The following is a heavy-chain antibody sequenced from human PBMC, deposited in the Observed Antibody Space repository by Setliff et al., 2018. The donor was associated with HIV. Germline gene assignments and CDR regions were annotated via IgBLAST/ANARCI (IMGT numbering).Heavy chain of an antibody. CDR3: ASGIAASNWFDP. D-gene: IGHD6-13*01. V-gene: IGHV1-2*06. CDR2: IIPNSGGT. J-gene: IGHJ5*02. CDR1: GYTFTSYY. Sequence: ASVKVSCKASGYTFTSYYIHWVRQAPGQGLEWMGRIIPNSGGTNFARNFQGRVTMTRDTSISTAYMELSRLRSDDTAVYYCASGIAASNWFDPWGQGTLVTVSS.